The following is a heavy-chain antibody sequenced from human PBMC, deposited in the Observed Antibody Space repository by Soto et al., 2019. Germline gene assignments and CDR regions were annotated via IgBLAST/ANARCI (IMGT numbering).Heavy chain of an antibody. CDR1: GGTFSSYA. CDR2: IIPIFGTA. V-gene: IGHV1-69*13. J-gene: IGHJ6*02. CDR3: ASIGVQMATIQNYYYYGVDV. D-gene: IGHD5-12*01. Sequence: ASVKVSCKASGGTFSSYAISWVRQAPGQGLEWMGGIIPIFGTANYAQKFQGRVTITADESTSTAYMELSSLRSEDTAVYYCASIGVQMATIQNYYYYGVDVWGQGTTVTVSS.